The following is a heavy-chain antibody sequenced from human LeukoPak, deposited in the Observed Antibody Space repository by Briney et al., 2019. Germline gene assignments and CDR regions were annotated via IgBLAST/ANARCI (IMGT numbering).Heavy chain of an antibody. V-gene: IGHV3-33*01. D-gene: IGHD4-17*01. Sequence: GGPLILSCAASGVTFSTYGMHWVRQAPGKRLEWVALVWSDGNGKFYADSVKGRFTISRDNSKNTVYLQMNSLRAEDTAVYYCVSVLTVTFDSWGQGTLVKVSS. J-gene: IGHJ4*02. CDR2: VWSDGNGK. CDR1: GVTFSTYG. CDR3: VSVLTVTFDS.